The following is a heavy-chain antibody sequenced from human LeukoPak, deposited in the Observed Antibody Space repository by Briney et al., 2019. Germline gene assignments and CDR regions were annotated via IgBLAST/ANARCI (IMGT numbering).Heavy chain of an antibody. J-gene: IGHJ4*02. CDR2: IIPIFGTA. V-gene: IGHV1-69*05. CDR1: GGTFSSYA. Sequence: SVKVSCKASGGTFSSYAISWVRQAPGQGLEWMGRIIPIFGTANYTQKFRGRVTITTDESTSTAYMELSSLRSEDTAVYYCARDSVGATEPFDYWGQGTLVTVSS. CDR3: ARDSVGATEPFDY. D-gene: IGHD1-26*01.